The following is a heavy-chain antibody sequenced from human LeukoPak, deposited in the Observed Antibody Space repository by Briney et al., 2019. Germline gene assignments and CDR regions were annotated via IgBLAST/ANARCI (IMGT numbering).Heavy chain of an antibody. D-gene: IGHD3-10*01. CDR2: IYPGDSDT. CDR3: ARHPDYYGSGSQDYYYGMDV. Sequence: GESLKISCKGSGYSFTSYWIGWVRQVPGKGLEWMGIIYPGDSDTRYSPSFQGQVTISADKSISTAYLQWSSLKASDTAMYYCARHPDYYGSGSQDYYYGMDVWGQGTTVTVSS. CDR1: GYSFTSYW. V-gene: IGHV5-51*01. J-gene: IGHJ6*02.